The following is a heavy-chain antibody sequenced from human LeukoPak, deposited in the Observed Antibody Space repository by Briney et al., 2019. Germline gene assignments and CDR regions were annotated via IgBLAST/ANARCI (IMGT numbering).Heavy chain of an antibody. CDR2: IYTSGST. Sequence: SETLSLTCTVSGGSISSYYWSWIRQPAGKGLEWIGRIYTSGSTNYNPSLKSRVTMSVDTSKNQFSLKLSSVTAADTAVHYCARDEAKGIAAAGTKFDYWGQGTLVTVSS. CDR1: GGSISSYY. J-gene: IGHJ4*02. V-gene: IGHV4-4*07. D-gene: IGHD6-13*01. CDR3: ARDEAKGIAAAGTKFDY.